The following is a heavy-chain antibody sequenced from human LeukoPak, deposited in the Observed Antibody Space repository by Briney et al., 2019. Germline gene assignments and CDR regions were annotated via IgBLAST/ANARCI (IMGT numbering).Heavy chain of an antibody. V-gene: IGHV4-31*03. J-gene: IGHJ4*02. D-gene: IGHD6-13*01. CDR1: GGSISSGGYY. Sequence: SETLSLTCTVSGGSISSGGYYWSWIRQHPGKGLEWIGYIYYSGSTYYNPSLKNRVTISVDTSKNQFSLKLSSVTAADTAVYYCARGISSWLDYWGQGTLVTVSS. CDR3: ARGISSWLDY. CDR2: IYYSGST.